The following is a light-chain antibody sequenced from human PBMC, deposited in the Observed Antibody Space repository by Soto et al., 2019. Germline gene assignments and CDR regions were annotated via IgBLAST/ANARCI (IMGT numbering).Light chain of an antibody. Sequence: QSALTQPASVSGSPGQSITISCTGTNSDVGGYNFVSWYQQHPGKAPKLIIYDVSNRPSGVSNRFSGSKSGNTAALTISGLQAEDEADYYCNSYRSDSTLPFGGETKLTVL. CDR2: DVS. CDR3: NSYRSDSTLP. V-gene: IGLV2-14*01. J-gene: IGLJ2*01. CDR1: NSDVGGYNF.